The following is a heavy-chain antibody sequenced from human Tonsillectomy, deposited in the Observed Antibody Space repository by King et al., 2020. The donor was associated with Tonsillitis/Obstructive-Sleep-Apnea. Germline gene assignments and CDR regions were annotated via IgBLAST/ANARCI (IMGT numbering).Heavy chain of an antibody. CDR2: IDPSDSYT. J-gene: IGHJ6*02. CDR3: ARQDGPLYYHYGMDV. CDR1: GYSFTSYW. V-gene: IGHV5-10-1*01. D-gene: IGHD5-24*01. Sequence: QLVQSGAEVKKPGESLRISCKGSGYSFTSYWISWVRQMPGKGLEWMGRIDPSDSYTNYSPSFQGHVTISADKSISTAYLQWSSLKASDTAMYYCARQDGPLYYHYGMDVWGQGTTVTVSS.